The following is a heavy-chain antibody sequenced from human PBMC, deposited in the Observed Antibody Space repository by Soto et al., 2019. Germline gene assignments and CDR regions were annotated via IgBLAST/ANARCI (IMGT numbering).Heavy chain of an antibody. CDR1: GFSFNNYA. CDR3: AKESLPEHYGDTLFDY. V-gene: IGHV3-23*01. J-gene: IGHJ4*02. Sequence: EVQLLESGGALVRPGGSLRLSCAASGFSFNNYALSWVRQAPGKGLEWVSTFSAGGRAYYAASAQGRFTIARDSSQDTVPLQISDVRPEDTAVYYCAKESLPEHYGDTLFDYWGQGTRVTVSS. CDR2: FSAGGRA. D-gene: IGHD4-17*01.